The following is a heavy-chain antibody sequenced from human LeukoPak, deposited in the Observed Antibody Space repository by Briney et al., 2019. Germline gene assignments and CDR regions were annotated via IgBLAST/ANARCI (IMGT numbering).Heavy chain of an antibody. CDR3: ARHPPSSAGAYDI. Sequence: PSETLSLTCTVSGGSISSHFWSWIRQPPGKGQEWIGYIYYTGSTNHNPSLKSRVTMSVDTSKNQFSPKLVSVTAADTAVYYCARHPPSSAGAYDIWGQGTMVTVSS. CDR1: GGSISSHF. V-gene: IGHV4-59*08. J-gene: IGHJ3*02. CDR2: IYYTGST. D-gene: IGHD3-10*01.